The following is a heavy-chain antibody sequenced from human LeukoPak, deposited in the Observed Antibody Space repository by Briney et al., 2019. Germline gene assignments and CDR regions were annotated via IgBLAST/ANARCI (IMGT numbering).Heavy chain of an antibody. CDR2: ISYDGSNK. Sequence: GRSLRLSCAASGLTFSSYAMHWVRQAPGKGLEWVAVISYDGSNKYYADSVKGRFTISRDNSKNTLYLQMNSLRAEDTAVYYCARAGTGYSYGFFDYWGQGTLVTVSS. CDR3: ARAGTGYSYGFFDY. CDR1: GLTFSSYA. V-gene: IGHV3-30*04. J-gene: IGHJ4*02. D-gene: IGHD5-18*01.